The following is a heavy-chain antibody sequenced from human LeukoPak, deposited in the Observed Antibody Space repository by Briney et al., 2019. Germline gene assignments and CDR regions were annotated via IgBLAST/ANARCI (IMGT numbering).Heavy chain of an antibody. Sequence: QTGGSLRLSCAASGFTLSSYAMSWVRQAPGKGLEWVSAISDTGNTYHADSVKGRFTISRDSSKNTLFLQMNRLRPEDAAVYYCAKDRITMVRGVRGPFDYWGQGTLVTVSS. D-gene: IGHD3-10*01. J-gene: IGHJ4*02. CDR2: ISDTGNT. CDR1: GFTLSSYA. V-gene: IGHV3-23*01. CDR3: AKDRITMVRGVRGPFDY.